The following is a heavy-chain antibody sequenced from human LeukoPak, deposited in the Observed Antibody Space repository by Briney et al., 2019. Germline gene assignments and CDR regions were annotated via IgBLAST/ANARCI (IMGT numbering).Heavy chain of an antibody. CDR2: ISSSSSYI. Sequence: KAGGSLRLSCAASGFTFSSYSMNWVRQAPGKGLEWVSSISSSSSYIYYADSVKGRFTISGDNAKNSLYLQMNSLRAEDTAVYYCARFEAVWFGELLRDYYYGMDVWGQGTTVTVSS. V-gene: IGHV3-21*01. CDR1: GFTFSSYS. J-gene: IGHJ6*02. D-gene: IGHD3-10*01. CDR3: ARFEAVWFGELLRDYYYGMDV.